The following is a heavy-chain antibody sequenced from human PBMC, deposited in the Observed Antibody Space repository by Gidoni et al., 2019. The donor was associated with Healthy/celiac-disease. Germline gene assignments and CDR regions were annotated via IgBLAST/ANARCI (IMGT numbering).Heavy chain of an antibody. CDR3: ARDRSGYHGSYYYGMDV. J-gene: IGHJ6*02. V-gene: IGHV1-69*01. D-gene: IGHD5-12*01. CDR1: GGTFSSYA. Sequence: QVQLVQSGAEVKKPGSSVKVSCKASGGTFSSYAISWVRQAPGQGLEWMGGIIPIFGTANYAQKFQGRVTITADESTSTAYMELSSLRSEDTAVYYCARDRSGYHGSYYYGMDVWGQGTTVTVSS. CDR2: IIPIFGTA.